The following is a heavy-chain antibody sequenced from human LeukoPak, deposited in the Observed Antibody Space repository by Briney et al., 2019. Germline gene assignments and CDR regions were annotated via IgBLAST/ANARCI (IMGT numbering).Heavy chain of an antibody. D-gene: IGHD1-26*01. V-gene: IGHV1-2*02. J-gene: IGHJ3*02. CDR3: ARDQPTYSGSAFDM. CDR2: INPNSGGT. Sequence: ASVKVSCKASGYTFTGYYMHWVRQAPGQGLEWMGWINPNSGGTNYAQKFQGRVTMTRDTSISTAYMELSRLRSDDTAVYYCARDQPTYSGSAFDMWGQGTMVTVSS. CDR1: GYTFTGYY.